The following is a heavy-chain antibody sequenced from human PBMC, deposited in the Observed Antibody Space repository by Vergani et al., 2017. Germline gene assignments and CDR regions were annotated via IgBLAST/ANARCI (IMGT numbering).Heavy chain of an antibody. Sequence: QLQLQESGPGLVKPSETLSLSCRVSGDSISRSHYYWGFIRQPPGKGLEWIGSISSSGSPYYNPTLKSRVTISVDTSKNQFSLKLSSVTAADTAVYYCARRTTMVRGVLEIARYYFDYWGQGTLVTVSS. D-gene: IGHD3-10*01. CDR3: ARRTTMVRGVLEIARYYFDY. CDR1: GDSISRSHYY. V-gene: IGHV4-39*01. J-gene: IGHJ4*02. CDR2: ISSSGSP.